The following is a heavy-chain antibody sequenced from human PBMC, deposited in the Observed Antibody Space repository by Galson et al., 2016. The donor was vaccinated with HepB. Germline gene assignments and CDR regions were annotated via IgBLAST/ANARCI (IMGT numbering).Heavy chain of an antibody. CDR1: GVTFGDYA. V-gene: IGHV3-49*03. CDR2: IRSKAYSGET. Sequence: SLRLSCAASGVTFGDYAMSWFRQTPGKGLEWVGLIRSKAYSGETEYAASVKGRFSISRDDSKSIAYLQLNRLNTEDTAVYYCTRDGLSPIDDDTAGYRGFDAFDVWGPGTMVTVSS. CDR3: TRDGLSPIDDDTAGYRGFDAFDV. J-gene: IGHJ3*01. D-gene: IGHD3-16*02.